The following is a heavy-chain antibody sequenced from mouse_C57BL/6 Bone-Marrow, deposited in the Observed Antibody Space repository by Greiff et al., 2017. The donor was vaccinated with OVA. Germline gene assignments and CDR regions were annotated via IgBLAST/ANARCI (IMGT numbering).Heavy chain of an antibody. Sequence: QVQLQQSGAELVRPGASVKLSCKASGYTFTDYYINWVKQRPGQGLEWIARIYPGSGNTYYNEKFKGKATLTAEKSSSTAYMQLSSLTSEDSAVYFCARSGGRRWFAYWGQGTLVTVSA. D-gene: IGHD3-1*01. CDR3: ARSGGRRWFAY. J-gene: IGHJ3*01. V-gene: IGHV1-76*01. CDR2: IYPGSGNT. CDR1: GYTFTDYY.